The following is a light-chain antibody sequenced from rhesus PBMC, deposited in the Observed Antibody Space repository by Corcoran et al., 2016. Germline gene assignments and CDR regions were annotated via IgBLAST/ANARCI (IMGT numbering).Light chain of an antibody. J-gene: IGKJ4*01. CDR3: LQYSSSPLT. CDR1: QSISNW. CDR2: KAS. V-gene: IGKV1-22*01. Sequence: DIQMTQSPSSLSASVGDTVTITCRASQSISNWLDWYQQKPGKAPKLLIYKASSLQSGVPSRFSGSGSGTDCTLAISSLQPEDFATYYCLQYSSSPLTFGGGTNVEIK.